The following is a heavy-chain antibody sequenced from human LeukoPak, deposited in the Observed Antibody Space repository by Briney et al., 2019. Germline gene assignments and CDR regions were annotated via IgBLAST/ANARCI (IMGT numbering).Heavy chain of an antibody. Sequence: GESLKISCKGSGYSFSTYWTGWVRQMPGKGLEWMGISYPGDSDTRYSPSFQGQVTISADRSISTAYLQWSSLRASDTAIYYCARSLEVAALWSAVDVWGQGTVVTVTS. V-gene: IGHV5-51*01. CDR2: SYPGDSDT. J-gene: IGHJ3*01. CDR1: GYSFSTYW. D-gene: IGHD2-15*01. CDR3: ARSLEVAALWSAVDV.